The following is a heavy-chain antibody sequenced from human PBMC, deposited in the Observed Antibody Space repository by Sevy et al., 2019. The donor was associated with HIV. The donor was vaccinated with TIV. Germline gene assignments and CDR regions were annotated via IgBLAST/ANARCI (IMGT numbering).Heavy chain of an antibody. CDR1: GFTFGDFA. J-gene: IGHJ4*02. Sequence: GGSLRLSCTTSGFTFGDFAMSWFRQAPGEGLEWISFIRSKAYGGTTEYAPSVRGRFTMSRDDSRSVAYLQMSSLKIEDTAIYYCTRDLIGPTFDFDHWGQRTLVTVSS. D-gene: IGHD1-26*01. CDR3: TRDLIGPTFDFDH. V-gene: IGHV3-49*03. CDR2: IRSKAYGGTT.